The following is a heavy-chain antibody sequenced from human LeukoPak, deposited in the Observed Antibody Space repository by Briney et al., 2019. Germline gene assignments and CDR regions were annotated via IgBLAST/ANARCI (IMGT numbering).Heavy chain of an antibody. V-gene: IGHV4-59*01. CDR3: ARVSGYHYFDY. CDR2: IYYSGGT. J-gene: IGHJ4*02. Sequence: SETLSLTCTVSGGSISGYYWSWVRQPPGKGLEWIGYIYYSGGTSYNPSLKSRVTISVDTSKNQFSLKLSSVTAADTAVYYCARVSGYHYFDYWGQGTLVTVSS. CDR1: GGSISGYY. D-gene: IGHD3-22*01.